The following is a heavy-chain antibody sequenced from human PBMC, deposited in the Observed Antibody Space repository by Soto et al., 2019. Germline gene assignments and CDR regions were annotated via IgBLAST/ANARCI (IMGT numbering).Heavy chain of an antibody. Sequence: QVQLVQSGAEVKKPGSSVKVSCKASGGTFSSYAISWVRQAPGQGLEWMGGIIPIFGTANYAQKFQGRVTITADEATSTAYMELSSLRSEDTAVDYCARGQYVAAAGNYYYYGMDVWGQGTTVTVSS. J-gene: IGHJ6*02. CDR1: GGTFSSYA. CDR3: ARGQYVAAAGNYYYYGMDV. V-gene: IGHV1-69*01. D-gene: IGHD6-13*01. CDR2: IIPIFGTA.